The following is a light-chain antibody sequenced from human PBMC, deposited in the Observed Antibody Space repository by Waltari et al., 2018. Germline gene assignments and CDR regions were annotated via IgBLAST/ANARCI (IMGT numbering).Light chain of an antibody. Sequence: DIQMTQSPSSLSASVGDSATITCRASQSISSYLNWYQQKPGKAPKLLIYAASSLQSGVPSRFSGSGSGTDFTLTISSLQPEDFATYYCQQSYSTPITFGQGTRLEIK. CDR1: QSISSY. V-gene: IGKV1-39*01. J-gene: IGKJ5*01. CDR3: QQSYSTPIT. CDR2: AAS.